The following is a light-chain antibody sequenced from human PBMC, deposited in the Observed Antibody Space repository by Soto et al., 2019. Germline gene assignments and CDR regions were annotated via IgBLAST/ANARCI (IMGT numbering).Light chain of an antibody. CDR1: QSLSSND. CDR3: QHFDSSSFS. CDR2: GAS. J-gene: IGKJ2*01. Sequence: EIGLTQSPGTLSLSPGERATFSCRASQSLSSNDLAWYQQKPGQAPRLLIYGASSRASGIPDRFSGSGSGTDFTFTISRLDPEDFAVYYCQHFDSSSFSFGQGTKLEIK. V-gene: IGKV3-20*01.